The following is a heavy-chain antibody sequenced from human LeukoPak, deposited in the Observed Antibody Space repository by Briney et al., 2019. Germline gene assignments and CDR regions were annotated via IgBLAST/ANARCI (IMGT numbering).Heavy chain of an antibody. Sequence: GGSLRLSCAASGFTFSSYGMHWVRQAPGKGLEGVAFIRHDGSNKYYADSVKGRFTISRDNSKNTLYLQMNSLRAEDTAVYYCAKDGVVVAATPGDFDYWGQGTLVTVSS. CDR1: GFTFSSYG. CDR2: IRHDGSNK. J-gene: IGHJ4*02. CDR3: AKDGVVVAATPGDFDY. D-gene: IGHD2-15*01. V-gene: IGHV3-30*02.